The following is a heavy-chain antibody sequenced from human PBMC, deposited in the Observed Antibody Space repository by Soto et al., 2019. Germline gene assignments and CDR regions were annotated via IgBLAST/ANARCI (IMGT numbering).Heavy chain of an antibody. V-gene: IGHV1-2*02. CDR1: GPTFIAYY. Sequence: QLVQSGAEVKKPGASVKVSCKTSGPTFIAYYIHWVRQAPGQGLEWMGWIDPKSGGTTYEQKFLGRVTMTRDTSINTASMELNTLTSDDTALYYCARMSVDVPEWGQGTLITVSS. J-gene: IGHJ4*02. CDR3: ARMSVDVPE. CDR2: IDPKSGGT. D-gene: IGHD5-12*01.